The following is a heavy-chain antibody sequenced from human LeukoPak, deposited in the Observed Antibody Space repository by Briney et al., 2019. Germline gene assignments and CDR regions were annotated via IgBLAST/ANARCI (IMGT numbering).Heavy chain of an antibody. D-gene: IGHD3-22*01. V-gene: IGHV1-69*13. J-gene: IGHJ4*02. CDR2: IIPIFGTA. Sequence: SVKVSCTASGGTFSSYAISWVRQAPGQGLEWMGGIIPIFGTANYAQKFQGRVTITADESTSTAYMELSSLRSEDTAVYYCASPRRDYYDSSGYYYWGQGTLVTVSS. CDR1: GGTFSSYA. CDR3: ASPRRDYYDSSGYYY.